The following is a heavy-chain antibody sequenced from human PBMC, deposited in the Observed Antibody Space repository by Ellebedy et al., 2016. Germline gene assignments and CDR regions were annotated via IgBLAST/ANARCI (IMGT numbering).Heavy chain of an antibody. CDR3: AKSPIFRNQLLRFHYFDY. J-gene: IGHJ4*02. CDR2: ISYDGSNK. V-gene: IGHV3-30*18. D-gene: IGHD2-2*01. Sequence: GGSLRLSXAASGFTFSSYGMHWVRQAPGKGLEWVAVISYDGSNKYYADSVKGRFTISRDNSKNTLYLQMNSLRAEDTAVYYCAKSPIFRNQLLRFHYFDYWGQGTLVTVSS. CDR1: GFTFSSYG.